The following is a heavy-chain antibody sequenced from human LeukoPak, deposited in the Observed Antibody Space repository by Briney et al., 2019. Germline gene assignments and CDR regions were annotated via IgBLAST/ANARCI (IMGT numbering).Heavy chain of an antibody. J-gene: IGHJ4*02. CDR2: IYPGDSDT. CDR1: GYSFTSYW. CDR3: ARRTWNFPTLRLNYFDY. Sequence: SGESLKISCKGSGYSFTSYWIGWVPQIPGKGLGLMGIIYPGDSDTRYSPSFQGQVTISADKSISTAYLQWSSLKASDTAMYYCARRTWNFPTLRLNYFDYWGQGTLVTVSS. V-gene: IGHV5-51*01. D-gene: IGHD1-7*01.